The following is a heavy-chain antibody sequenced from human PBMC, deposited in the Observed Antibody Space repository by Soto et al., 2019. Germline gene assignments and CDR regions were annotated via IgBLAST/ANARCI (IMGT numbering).Heavy chain of an antibody. Sequence: KPSETLSLTCTVSGDSISSGAYYWSWVRQLPGKGLEWIGYIHSSGSSYYTPSLKSRLTISVDTSKNQFSLKLSSVTAADAAVYYCARQYYYYGMDVWGQGTTVTVSS. CDR2: IHSSGSS. CDR1: GDSISSGAYY. CDR3: ARQYYYYGMDV. V-gene: IGHV4-30-4*08. J-gene: IGHJ6*02.